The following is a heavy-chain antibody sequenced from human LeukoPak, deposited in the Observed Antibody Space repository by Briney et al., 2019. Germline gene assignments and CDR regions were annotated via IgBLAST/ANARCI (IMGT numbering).Heavy chain of an antibody. CDR3: ARDPRDSIGTFDI. CDR1: GGSISSSSYY. Sequence: SSETLSLTCTVSGGSISSSSYYWGWIRQPPGKGLEWTGSIYYSGSTYYNPSLKSRVTISVDTSKNQFSLKLSSVTAADTAVYYCARDPRDSIGTFDIWGQGTMVTVSS. D-gene: IGHD2-21*01. CDR2: IYYSGST. V-gene: IGHV4-39*07. J-gene: IGHJ3*02.